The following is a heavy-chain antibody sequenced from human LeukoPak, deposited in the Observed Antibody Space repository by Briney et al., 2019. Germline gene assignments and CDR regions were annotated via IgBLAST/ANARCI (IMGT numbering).Heavy chain of an antibody. D-gene: IGHD6-13*01. CDR1: GGSFSGYY. CDR3: ARVFGKAATQRVLYFDY. CDR2: INHSGST. Sequence: PSETLSLTCAVYGGSFSGYYWSWIRQPPGKGLEWIGEINHSGSTNYNPSLKSRVTISVDTSKNQFSLKLSSVTAADTAVYYCARVFGKAATQRVLYFDYWGQGTLVTVSS. V-gene: IGHV4-34*01. J-gene: IGHJ4*02.